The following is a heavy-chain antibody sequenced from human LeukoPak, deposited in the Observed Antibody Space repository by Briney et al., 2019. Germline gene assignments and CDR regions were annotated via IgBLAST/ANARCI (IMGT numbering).Heavy chain of an antibody. V-gene: IGHV1-2*02. D-gene: IGHD2-15*01. CDR1: GYTFTHYY. J-gene: IGHJ4*02. Sequence: ASVTVSFKASGYTFTHYYVHWVRPAPGQGLEWLGWINPDSGATNFAQRFQGRVTMTRDTSVSTAHMELNNLRSDDTAVYYCARDLCHGGSCFHFDSWGQGTLVTVSS. CDR3: ARDLCHGGSCFHFDS. CDR2: INPDSGAT.